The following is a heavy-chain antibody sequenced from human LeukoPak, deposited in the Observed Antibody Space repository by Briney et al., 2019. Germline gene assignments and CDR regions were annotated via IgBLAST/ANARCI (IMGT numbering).Heavy chain of an antibody. J-gene: IGHJ4*02. Sequence: GGSLRLSCAASGFTFSSYAMNWVRQAPGKGLEWVSLISGSGGGTYYADSVKSRFTISRDNSKNTLYLQMNSLRAEDTAVYYCAKDRYSGLNTIDYWGQGTLVTVSS. D-gene: IGHD6-13*01. CDR3: AKDRYSGLNTIDY. CDR1: GFTFSSYA. CDR2: ISGSGGGT. V-gene: IGHV3-23*01.